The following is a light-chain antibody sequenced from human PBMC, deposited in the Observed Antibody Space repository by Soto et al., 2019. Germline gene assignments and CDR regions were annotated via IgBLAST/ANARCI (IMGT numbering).Light chain of an antibody. V-gene: IGKV4-1*01. Sequence: DIVMTQSPDSLAVSLGERATIKCKSSQSVLYSSNNKNYLAGYQQKPGQPPKLLIYWASTRESGVPDRFSGSGSGTEFTLTISSLQSEDGAVEYGQQSYSTPMYTFGQGTKLEIK. J-gene: IGKJ2*01. CDR3: QQSYSTPMYT. CDR1: QSVLYSSNNKNY. CDR2: WAS.